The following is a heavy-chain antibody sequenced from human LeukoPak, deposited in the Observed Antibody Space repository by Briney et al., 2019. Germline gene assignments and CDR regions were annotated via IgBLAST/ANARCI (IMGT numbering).Heavy chain of an antibody. D-gene: IGHD3-22*01. CDR1: GYTFVEYY. J-gene: IGHJ4*02. Sequence: GASVKVSCKASGYTFVEYYMHWVKHVPGKGLEWIGRAEPEDGETIYSEKFQGRVTITADTSTDTAYMELGSLKSEDTAVYYCARAPYYYDNNGYPRYYFDNWGQGTLLTVSS. V-gene: IGHV1-69-2*01. CDR3: ARAPYYYDNNGYPRYYFDN. CDR2: AEPEDGET.